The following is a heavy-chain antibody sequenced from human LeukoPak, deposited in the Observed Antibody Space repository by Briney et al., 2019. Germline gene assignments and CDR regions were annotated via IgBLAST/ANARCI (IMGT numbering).Heavy chain of an antibody. J-gene: IGHJ5*02. CDR1: GYTFTSYG. CDR3: ARDDPYYEFWSGYLYNWFDP. V-gene: IGHV1-18*01. CDR2: ISAYNGNT. Sequence: ASVKVSCXASGYTFTSYGISWVRQAPGQGLEWMGWISAYNGNTNYAQKLQGRVTMTTDTSTSTAYMELRSLRSDDTAVYYCARDDPYYEFWSGYLYNWFDPWGQGTLVTVSS. D-gene: IGHD3-3*01.